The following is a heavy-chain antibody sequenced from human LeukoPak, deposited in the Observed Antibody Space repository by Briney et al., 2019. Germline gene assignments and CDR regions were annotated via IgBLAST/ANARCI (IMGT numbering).Heavy chain of an antibody. CDR3: TRDPRHFDS. Sequence: GGSLRLSCAASGFTFDDYGMSWVRQAPGKGLEWVSGINWNGGSTGYADSVKGRFTISRDNAKNSLYLQMSSLRVEDTAVYYCTRDPRHFDSCGQGTLVTVSS. V-gene: IGHV3-20*04. CDR2: INWNGGST. CDR1: GFTFDDYG. D-gene: IGHD6-6*01. J-gene: IGHJ5*01.